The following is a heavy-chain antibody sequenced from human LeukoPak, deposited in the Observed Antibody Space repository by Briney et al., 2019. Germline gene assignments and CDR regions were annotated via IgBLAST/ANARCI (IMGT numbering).Heavy chain of an antibody. V-gene: IGHV1-46*01. CDR1: GYTFTSYY. Sequence: GASVKVSCKASGYTFTSYYMHWVRQAPGQGLEWMGIINPSGGSTSYAQKFQGRVTMTRDMSTSTVYMELSSLRSEDTAVYYCARDRRSSCWYTYDKYYHMDVWGKGTTVTVSS. CDR3: ARDRRSSCWYTYDKYYHMDV. D-gene: IGHD6-19*01. J-gene: IGHJ6*03. CDR2: INPSGGST.